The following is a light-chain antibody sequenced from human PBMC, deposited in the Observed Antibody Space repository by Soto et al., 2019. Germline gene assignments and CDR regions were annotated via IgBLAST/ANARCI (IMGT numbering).Light chain of an antibody. CDR3: QQYETFSGT. Sequence: DIQMTQSPSTLSASVGDTVTVTCRASQSVSFLLAWYQQKPGEAPKLPIYDASALPRGVPSKFSRSGSGTKFPLTLASLPPDDFTTYYCQQYETFSGTFGPGTKVDIK. V-gene: IGKV1-5*01. CDR2: DAS. CDR1: QSVSFL. J-gene: IGKJ1*01.